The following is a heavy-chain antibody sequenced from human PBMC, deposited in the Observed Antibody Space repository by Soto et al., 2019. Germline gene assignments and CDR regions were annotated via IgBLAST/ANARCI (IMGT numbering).Heavy chain of an antibody. D-gene: IGHD4-17*01. CDR1: GGSISSYY. V-gene: IGHV4-59*01. CDR2: IYYSGST. CDR3: ARDYGDYIWYFDL. Sequence: QVQLQESGPGLVKPSETLSLTCTVSGGSISSYYWSWIRQPPGKGLEWLGYIYYSGSTNYNPSLKSRVTRSVDTSKNQFSLQLSSVTAADTAVYYCARDYGDYIWYFDLWGRGTLVTVSS. J-gene: IGHJ2*01.